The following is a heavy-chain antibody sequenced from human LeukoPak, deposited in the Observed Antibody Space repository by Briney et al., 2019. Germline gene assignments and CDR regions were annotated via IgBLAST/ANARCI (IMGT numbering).Heavy chain of an antibody. J-gene: IGHJ4*02. V-gene: IGHV1-69*13. D-gene: IGHD3-3*02. Sequence: SVKVSCKASGGTFSSYAISWVRQAPGQGLEWMGGIIPIFGTANYAQKFQGRATITADESTSTAYMELSSLRSEDTAVYYCARAGIFGVVTTTPFDYWGQGTLVTVSS. CDR1: GGTFSSYA. CDR3: ARAGIFGVVTTTPFDY. CDR2: IIPIFGTA.